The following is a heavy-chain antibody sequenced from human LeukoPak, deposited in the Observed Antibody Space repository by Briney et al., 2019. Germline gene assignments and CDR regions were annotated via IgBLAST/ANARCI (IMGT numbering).Heavy chain of an antibody. D-gene: IGHD4-23*01. CDR1: GGSISSGGYS. J-gene: IGHJ6*02. Sequence: SQTLSLTCAVSGGSISSGGYSWSWIRQPPGKGLEWIGYIYHSGSTYYNPSLKSRVTISVDRSKNQFSLKLSSVTAADTAVYYCARGNYGGHFYYYYGMDVWGQGTTVTVSS. V-gene: IGHV4-30-2*01. CDR3: ARGNYGGHFYYYYGMDV. CDR2: IYHSGST.